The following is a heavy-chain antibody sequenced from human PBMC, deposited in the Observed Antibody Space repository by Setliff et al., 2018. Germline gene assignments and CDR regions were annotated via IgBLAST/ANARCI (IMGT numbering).Heavy chain of an antibody. CDR2: ISSGTGTI. V-gene: IGHV3-48*01. D-gene: IGHD2-21*02. CDR3: AKSGGDHCCPLYHHYYMDA. Sequence: GESLKISCAASGFNFVAYSMNWVRQAPGKGLEWVSHISSGTGTIYYADSVMGRFTISRDNARNSLYLQMNRLRPEDTGVYYCAKSGGDHCCPLYHHYYMDAWGTGTTVTVSS. J-gene: IGHJ6*03. CDR1: GFNFVAYS.